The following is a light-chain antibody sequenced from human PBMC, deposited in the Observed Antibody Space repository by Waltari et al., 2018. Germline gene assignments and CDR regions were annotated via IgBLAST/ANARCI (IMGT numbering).Light chain of an antibody. CDR2: NVS. V-gene: IGLV2-11*01. CDR3: CSHAGSYAHWV. CDR1: STDDGSSNY. Sequence: QSALPQPPSASASPGQSVTTSCTGTSTDDGSSNYLYRYQQNPGKVPNLMIYNVSKRPSGVPERFSGSKSGNTASLTISGLQTEDEADYYCCSHAGSYAHWVFGGGTRLTVL. J-gene: IGLJ3*02.